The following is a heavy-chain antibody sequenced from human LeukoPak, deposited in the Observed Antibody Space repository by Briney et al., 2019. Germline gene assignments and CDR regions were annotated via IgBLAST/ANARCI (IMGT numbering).Heavy chain of an antibody. CDR2: IRSSTTYV. Sequence: GGSLRLSCAASGFTFSNYNMNWVRQAPGKGLEWVSSIRSSTTYVYYADSVKGRFTISRDNAKNSLYLQMNSLRAEDTAVYYCAREHSGYDFPGRDYYYMDVWGKGTTVTVSS. D-gene: IGHD5-12*01. V-gene: IGHV3-21*01. J-gene: IGHJ6*03. CDR3: AREHSGYDFPGRDYYYMDV. CDR1: GFTFSNYN.